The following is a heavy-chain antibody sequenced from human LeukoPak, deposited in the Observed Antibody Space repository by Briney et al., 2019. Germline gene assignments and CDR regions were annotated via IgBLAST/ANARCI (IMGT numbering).Heavy chain of an antibody. CDR3: ASVLWFGELLPDDY. Sequence: ASVKVSCKASGYTFTSYGISWVRQAPGQGLEWMGWISAYNGNTNYAQKLQGRVTMTTDTSTSTAYMELRSLRSDDTAVYYCASVLWFGELLPDDYWGQGTLVTVSS. CDR2: ISAYNGNT. J-gene: IGHJ4*02. V-gene: IGHV1-18*04. CDR1: GYTFTSYG. D-gene: IGHD3-10*01.